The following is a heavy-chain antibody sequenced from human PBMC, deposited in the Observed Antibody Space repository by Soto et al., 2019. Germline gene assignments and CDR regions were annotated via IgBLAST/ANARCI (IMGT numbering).Heavy chain of an antibody. D-gene: IGHD3-16*02. CDR3: AKDPDRYDYVWGTYRYIDH. CDR2: ISTSGGRP. V-gene: IGHV3-23*01. Sequence: EVQLLESGGGLVQPGGSLRLSCTASGIAFGNYAMSWVRQAPRKGLEWVSTISTSGGRPYYADSVKGRFTISRDNSKNTLYLQMNSLRAEDTAVYYCAKDPDRYDYVWGTYRYIDHWGQGTRVTVSS. J-gene: IGHJ4*02. CDR1: GIAFGNYA.